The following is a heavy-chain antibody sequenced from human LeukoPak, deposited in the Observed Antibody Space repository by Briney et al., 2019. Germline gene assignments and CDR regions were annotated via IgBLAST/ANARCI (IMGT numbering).Heavy chain of an antibody. J-gene: IGHJ6*02. CDR1: GYTFTSYA. V-gene: IGHV7-4-1*02. Sequence: ASVKVSCKASGYTFTSYAMNWVRQAPGQGLEWMGWINTNTGNPKYAQGFTGRFVFSLDTSVSTAYLQISSLKAEDTAVYYCARVLYYYDSSGHHKGNYYYYGMDVWGQGTTVTVSS. CDR2: INTNTGNP. CDR3: ARVLYYYDSSGHHKGNYYYYGMDV. D-gene: IGHD3-22*01.